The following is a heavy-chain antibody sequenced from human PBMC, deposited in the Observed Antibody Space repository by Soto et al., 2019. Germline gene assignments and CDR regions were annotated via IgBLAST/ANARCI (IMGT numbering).Heavy chain of an antibody. CDR2: IFVGSGNT. CDR3: AADPYCGGDCYFDY. V-gene: IGHV1-58*02. J-gene: IGHJ4*02. CDR1: GGTFSSYA. Sequence: SVKFSCKASGGTFSSYAISWVRQARGQRLEWIGWIFVGSGNTNYAKKLEERVTITRDMSTNTAYMELTSLRSEDTAVYYCAADPYCGGDCYFDYWGQGIMVTVSS. D-gene: IGHD2-21*02.